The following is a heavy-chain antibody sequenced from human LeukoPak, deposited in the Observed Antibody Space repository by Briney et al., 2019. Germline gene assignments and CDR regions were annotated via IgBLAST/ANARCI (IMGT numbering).Heavy chain of an antibody. CDR3: ARFSDTLVRGFDY. CDR2: ISYDGSNK. D-gene: IGHD3-9*01. J-gene: IGHJ4*02. V-gene: IGHV3-30-3*01. CDR1: GFTLSSYA. Sequence: GRSLRPSCAASGFTLSSYAMHWVRQAPGNGLEWVAAISYDGSNKYYAASVKGRFTISRDNSKNTLYLQMNSLTAGDTAVYYCARFSDTLVRGFDYWGQGTLVTVSS.